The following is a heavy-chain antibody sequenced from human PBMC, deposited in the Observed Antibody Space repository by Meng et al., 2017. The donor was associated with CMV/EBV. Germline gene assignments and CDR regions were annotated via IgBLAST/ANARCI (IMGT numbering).Heavy chain of an antibody. CDR1: GGSRSSGDYC. CDR2: IYYSGST. D-gene: IGHD2/OR15-2a*01. CDR3: ARTGEYPTFDY. J-gene: IGHJ4*02. Sequence: EQRKGPGPGLVRPSQALSLTCPVSGGSRSSGDYCWSWIRQPPGKGLEWIGYIYYSGSTYYNPSLKSRVTISVDTSKNQFSLKLSSVTAADTAVYYCARTGEYPTFDYWGQGTLVTVFS. V-gene: IGHV4-30-4*08.